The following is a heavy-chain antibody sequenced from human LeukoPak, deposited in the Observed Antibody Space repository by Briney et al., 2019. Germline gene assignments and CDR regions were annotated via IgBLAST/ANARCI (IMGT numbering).Heavy chain of an antibody. CDR3: ARFRSGGFSFFDS. V-gene: IGHV4-4*07. CDR2: LYSTGSA. J-gene: IGHJ4*02. D-gene: IGHD3-3*01. Sequence: SETLSLTCTVSGGSISSYYWSWIRQPPGKGLELIGSLYSTGSATLNPSLSSRVTMLLDTSKSQFSLKLTSVTAEDSAVYFCARFRSGGFSFFDSWGQGILVAVSS. CDR1: GGSISSYY.